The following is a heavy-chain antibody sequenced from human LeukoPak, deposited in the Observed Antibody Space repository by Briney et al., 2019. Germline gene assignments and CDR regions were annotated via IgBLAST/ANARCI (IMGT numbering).Heavy chain of an antibody. Sequence: GASVKVSCKASGYTFTSYGISWVRQAPGQGLEWMGWISAYNGNTNYAQKLQGRVTMTTDTSTSTAYMELRSLRSDDTAVYYCARDGPRDFWSVRYTYFDYWGQGTLVAVSS. J-gene: IGHJ4*02. CDR2: ISAYNGNT. CDR1: GYTFTSYG. V-gene: IGHV1-18*01. D-gene: IGHD3-3*01. CDR3: ARDGPRDFWSVRYTYFDY.